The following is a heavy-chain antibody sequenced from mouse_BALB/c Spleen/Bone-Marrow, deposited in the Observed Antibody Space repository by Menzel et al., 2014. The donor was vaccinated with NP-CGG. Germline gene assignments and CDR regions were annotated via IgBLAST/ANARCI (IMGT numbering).Heavy chain of an antibody. CDR1: GFSFSNYG. J-gene: IGHJ3*01. CDR2: ISGDGRYT. V-gene: IGHV5-9-2*01. Sequence: EVQGVESGGGLVKSGGSLKLSCAASGFSFSNYGMSWVRQTPEKRLEWVATISGDGRYTFYSDSVKGRFTISRDNAENTLYLHLSSLRSEDTALYYCASHAYYDQTEVSFVYWGQGTLVTVSA. D-gene: IGHD2-4*01. CDR3: ASHAYYDQTEVSFVY.